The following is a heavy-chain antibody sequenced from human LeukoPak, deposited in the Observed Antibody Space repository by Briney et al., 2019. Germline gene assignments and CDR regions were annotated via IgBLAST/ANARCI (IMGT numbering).Heavy chain of an antibody. D-gene: IGHD3-22*01. Sequence: GGSLRLSCAASGFTFSSYAMSWVRQAPGKGLEWVSAISGSGGSTYYADSVKGRFTISRDNSKNTLYLQMNSLRAEDTAVYYCAKAYRIVVVISGIDYWGQGTLVTVSS. J-gene: IGHJ4*02. V-gene: IGHV3-23*01. CDR2: ISGSGGST. CDR3: AKAYRIVVVISGIDY. CDR1: GFTFSSYA.